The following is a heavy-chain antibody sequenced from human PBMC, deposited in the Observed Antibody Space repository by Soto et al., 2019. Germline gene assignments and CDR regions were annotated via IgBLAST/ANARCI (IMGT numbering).Heavy chain of an antibody. V-gene: IGHV4-59*08. CDR1: GGSINSYC. CDR3: ARHRRTTVAKFYFDN. D-gene: IGHD4-4*01. CDR2: IFDSGNA. Sequence: QVQLQESGPGLVKHSETLSLTCTVSGGSINSYCLSWIRQPPGKGLEWIAYIFDSGNANYNPSLKSRVTISVDTSKNQFSLKLTSVTAADTAVYYCARHRRTTVAKFYFDNWGQGAMVTVSS. J-gene: IGHJ4*02.